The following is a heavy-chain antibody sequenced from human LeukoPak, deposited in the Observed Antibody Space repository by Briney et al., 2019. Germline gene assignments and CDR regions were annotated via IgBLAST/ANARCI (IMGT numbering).Heavy chain of an antibody. V-gene: IGHV1-69*13. J-gene: IGHJ4*02. D-gene: IGHD6-13*01. CDR1: GGTFSSYA. CDR2: IIPIFGTA. CDR3: ARGPGIAAANPDY. Sequence: SVKVSCKASGGTFSSYAISWVRQAPGQGLEWMGGIIPIFGTADYAQKFQGRVTITADESTSTAYMELSSLRSEDTAVYYCARGPGIAAANPDYWGQGTLVTVSS.